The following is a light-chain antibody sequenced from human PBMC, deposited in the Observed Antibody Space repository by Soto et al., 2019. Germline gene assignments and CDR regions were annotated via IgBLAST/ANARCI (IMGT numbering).Light chain of an antibody. CDR2: AAS. J-gene: IGKJ1*01. CDR1: QSISSY. CDR3: QQSYRTPRT. V-gene: IGKV1-39*01. Sequence: DIQMTQSPSSLSASVRDRVTITCRASQSISSYLNWYQQKPGKAPKLLIYAASSLQSGVPSRFSGSGSGTDFTLTVSSLQPEDFATYFWQQSYRTPRTFGQGTKVEVK.